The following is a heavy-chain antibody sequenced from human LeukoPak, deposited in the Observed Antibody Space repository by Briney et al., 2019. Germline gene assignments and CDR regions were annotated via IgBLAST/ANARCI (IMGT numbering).Heavy chain of an antibody. J-gene: IGHJ4*02. CDR3: AKDGGLWVSAHWGDS. Sequence: PGGSLRLSCAASGFTFSSYWMNWVRQAPGKGLEWVAIIKHDGSEKYYVDSVKGRFTISRDNAKNSLYLQMNSLRAEDTAVYYCAKDGGLWVSAHWGDSWGRGTLVTVSS. D-gene: IGHD7-27*01. CDR2: IKHDGSEK. V-gene: IGHV3-7*03. CDR1: GFTFSSYW.